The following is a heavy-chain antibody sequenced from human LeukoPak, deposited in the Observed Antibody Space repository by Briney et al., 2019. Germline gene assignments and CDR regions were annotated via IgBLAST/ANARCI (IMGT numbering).Heavy chain of an antibody. CDR3: ARDPIKEAGSSWYYFDY. CDR1: GFSFSSYG. Sequence: GGSLRLSCVASGFSFSSYGMHWVRQAPGKGLEWVAVIWYDGSSRYYSDSVRGRFTISRDNSKNTLFLQMNSLRAEDTAVYYCARDPIKEAGSSWYYFDYWGQGTLVTVSS. D-gene: IGHD6-13*01. V-gene: IGHV3-33*01. J-gene: IGHJ4*02. CDR2: IWYDGSSR.